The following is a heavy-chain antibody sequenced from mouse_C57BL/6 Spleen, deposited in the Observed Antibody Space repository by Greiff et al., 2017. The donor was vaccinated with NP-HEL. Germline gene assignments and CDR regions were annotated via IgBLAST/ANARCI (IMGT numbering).Heavy chain of an antibody. V-gene: IGHV5-6*02. CDR1: GFTFRSYG. J-gene: IGHJ2*01. Sequence: EVMLVESGGDLVKPGGSLKLSCAASGFTFRSYGMSWVRQTPDKRLEWVATISSGGSYTYYPDSVKGRFTISRDNAKNTLYLQMSSLKSEDTAMYYCARRDFDYWGQGTTLTVSS. CDR3: ARRDFDY. CDR2: ISSGGSYT.